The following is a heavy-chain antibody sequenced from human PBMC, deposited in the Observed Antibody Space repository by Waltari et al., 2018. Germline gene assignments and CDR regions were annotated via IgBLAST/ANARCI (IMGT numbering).Heavy chain of an antibody. CDR3: ARDYRRITGTTPGSVAGY. D-gene: IGHD1-7*01. CDR2: INAGNGNT. Sequence: QVQLVQSGAEVKKPGASVKVSCKASGYTFTSYAMHWVRQAPGQRLEWMGGINAGNGNTKYSQKVQGRVTITRDTSASTAYMGLSSLRSEDTAVYYCARDYRRITGTTPGSVAGYWGQGTLVTVSS. CDR1: GYTFTSYA. V-gene: IGHV1-3*01. J-gene: IGHJ4*02.